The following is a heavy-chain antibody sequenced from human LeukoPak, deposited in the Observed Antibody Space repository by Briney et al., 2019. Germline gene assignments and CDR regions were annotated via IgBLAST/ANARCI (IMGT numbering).Heavy chain of an antibody. CDR2: MNPNSGNT. CDR1: GYTFTSYD. V-gene: IGHV1-8*03. J-gene: IGHJ6*03. D-gene: IGHD2-2*01. Sequence: GASVKVSCKASGYTFTSYDINWVRQATGQGLKWMGWMNPNSGNTGYAQKFQGRVTITRNTSISTAYMELSSLRSEDTAVYYCARGGNIVVVPAATYYMDVWGKGTTVTVSS. CDR3: ARGGNIVVVPAATYYMDV.